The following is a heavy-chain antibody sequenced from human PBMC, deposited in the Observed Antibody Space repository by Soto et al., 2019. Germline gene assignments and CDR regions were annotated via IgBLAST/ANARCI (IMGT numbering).Heavy chain of an antibody. Sequence: QVQLVQSGAEVKKPGASVKVSCKASGYTFTSYYMHWVRQAPGQGLEWMGIINPSGGSTSNAQKFQGRVTMTRDTATSTVYMELSSLRSEDTAVYYCARSGPGWWFGPWGQGTLVTVSS. J-gene: IGHJ5*02. CDR2: INPSGGST. D-gene: IGHD3-10*01. CDR3: ARSGPGWWFGP. CDR1: GYTFTSYY. V-gene: IGHV1-46*01.